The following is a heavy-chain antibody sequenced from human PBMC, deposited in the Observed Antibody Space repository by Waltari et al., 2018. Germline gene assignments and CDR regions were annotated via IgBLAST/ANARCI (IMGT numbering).Heavy chain of an antibody. CDR1: GFTFRNYW. D-gene: IGHD2-21*02. CDR3: VRAVGCAEDCYNPYFDN. J-gene: IGHJ4*02. V-gene: IGHV3-74*03. CDR2: INTDGNSV. Sequence: EVQLVQSGGGLVQPGGSLTVSCEVSGFTFRNYWMHWVRQAPGKGLVWVSRINTDGNSVTYADSVRGRFTISRDNVKNTLYLQMESLRVEDTAVCYCVRAVGCAEDCYNPYFDNWGRGAGVTVSS.